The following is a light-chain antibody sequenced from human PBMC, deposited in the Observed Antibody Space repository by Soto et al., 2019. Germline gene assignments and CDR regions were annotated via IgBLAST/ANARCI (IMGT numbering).Light chain of an antibody. V-gene: IGKV3-20*01. J-gene: IGKJ2*01. CDR1: QSVSSSY. Sequence: EIVLTQSPGTLSLSPGERATLSCRASQSVSSSYLAWYQQKPGQAPRLLIYDASSMATGIPDRFSGSGSGTGFSLTISRLVPEDFAVYYCQQYGSSPYTFGRGTKLEIK. CDR3: QQYGSSPYT. CDR2: DAS.